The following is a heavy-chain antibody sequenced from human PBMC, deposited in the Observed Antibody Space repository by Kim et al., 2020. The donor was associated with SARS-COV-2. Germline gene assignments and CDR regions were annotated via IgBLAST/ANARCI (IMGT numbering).Heavy chain of an antibody. CDR2: IKQDGSEK. J-gene: IGHJ6*02. Sequence: GGSLRLSCAASGFTFSSYWMSWVRQAPGKGLEWVANIKQDGSEKYYVDSVKGRFTISRDNAKNSLYLQMNSLRAEDTAVYYCARDTYYYGSGSYYYYGMDVWGQGTTVTGS. V-gene: IGHV3-7*03. D-gene: IGHD3-10*01. CDR1: GFTFSSYW. CDR3: ARDTYYYGSGSYYYYGMDV.